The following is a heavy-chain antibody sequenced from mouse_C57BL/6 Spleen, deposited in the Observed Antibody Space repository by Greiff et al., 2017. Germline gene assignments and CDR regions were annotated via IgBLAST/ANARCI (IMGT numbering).Heavy chain of an antibody. V-gene: IGHV1-18*01. CDR2: INPNNGGT. CDR1: GYTFTDYN. CDR3: AREGLPYAMDY. D-gene: IGHD2-4*01. Sequence: EVQLQQSGPELVKPGASVKIPCKASGYTFTDYNMDWVKQSHGKSLEWIGDINPNNGGTNYNQKFKGKATLTVDKSSSTAYMELRSLTSEDTAVYYCAREGLPYAMDYWGQGTSVTVSS. J-gene: IGHJ4*01.